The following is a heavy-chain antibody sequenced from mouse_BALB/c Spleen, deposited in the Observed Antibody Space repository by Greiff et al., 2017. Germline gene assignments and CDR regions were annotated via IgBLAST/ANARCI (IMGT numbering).Heavy chain of an antibody. V-gene: IGHV14-1*02. D-gene: IGHD1-1*02. Sequence: VQLQQSGAELVRPGALVKLSCKASGFNIKDYYMHWVKQRPEQGLEWIGWIDPENGNTIYDPKFQGKASITADTSSNTAYLQLSSLTSEDTAVYYCARRGGRDAMDYWGQGTSVTVSS. CDR2: IDPENGNT. CDR3: ARRGGRDAMDY. J-gene: IGHJ4*01. CDR1: GFNIKDYY.